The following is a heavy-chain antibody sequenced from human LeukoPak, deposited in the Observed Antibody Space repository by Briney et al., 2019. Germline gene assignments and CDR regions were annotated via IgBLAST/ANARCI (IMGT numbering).Heavy chain of an antibody. J-gene: IGHJ4*02. Sequence: PGGSLRLSCAASGFTFSSYAMSWVRQAPGKGLEWVSAISGSGGSTYYADSVKGRFTISRDNSKNTLYLQMNSLRAEDTAVYYCAKVHYDFWSGYIGHFDYWGQGTLVTVSS. V-gene: IGHV3-23*01. CDR1: GFTFSSYA. D-gene: IGHD3-3*01. CDR3: AKVHYDFWSGYIGHFDY. CDR2: ISGSGGST.